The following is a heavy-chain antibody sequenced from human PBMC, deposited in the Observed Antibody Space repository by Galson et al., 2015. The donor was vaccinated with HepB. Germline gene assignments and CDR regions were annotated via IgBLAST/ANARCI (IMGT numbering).Heavy chain of an antibody. D-gene: IGHD3-16*01. V-gene: IGHV1-18*01. CDR3: ARDGGKPYYYYSMDV. Sequence: SVKVSCKGSGYTFSEFGISWVRQAPGQGLEWMGWISVYNGITKYAQNVQGRITVTTDTSRTTAYMELRSLRSDDTAVYYCARDGGKPYYYYSMDVWGKGTTVTVSS. CDR1: GYTFSEFG. CDR2: ISVYNGIT. J-gene: IGHJ6*03.